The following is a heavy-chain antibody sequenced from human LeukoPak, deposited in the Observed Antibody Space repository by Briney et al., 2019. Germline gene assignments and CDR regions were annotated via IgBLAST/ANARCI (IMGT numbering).Heavy chain of an antibody. V-gene: IGHV3-30-3*01. J-gene: IGHJ4*02. CDR1: GFTFSSYA. CDR2: ISYDGSNK. CDR3: ARGAWFYYDSSGYPDFDY. D-gene: IGHD3-22*01. Sequence: GGSLRLSCAASGFTFSSYAMHWVRQAPGKGLEWVAVISYDGSNKYYADSVKGRFTISRDNSKNTLYLQMNSLRAEDTAVYYCARGAWFYYDSSGYPDFDYWGQGTPVTVSS.